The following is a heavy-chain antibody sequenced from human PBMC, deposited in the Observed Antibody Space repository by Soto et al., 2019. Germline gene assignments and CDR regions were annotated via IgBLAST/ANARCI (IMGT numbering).Heavy chain of an antibody. CDR1: GFTFSTYG. CDR3: AKTRDGSGYYPNWFDP. D-gene: IGHD3-3*01. CDR2: ISGSGGST. Sequence: GGSLRLSCAASGFTFSTYGMSWVRQSPGKGLEWVSAISGSGGSTYYADSVKGRFTISRGNSKNTLYLQMNSLRAEDTAVYYCAKTRDGSGYYPNWFDPWGQGTLVTVSS. J-gene: IGHJ5*02. V-gene: IGHV3-23*01.